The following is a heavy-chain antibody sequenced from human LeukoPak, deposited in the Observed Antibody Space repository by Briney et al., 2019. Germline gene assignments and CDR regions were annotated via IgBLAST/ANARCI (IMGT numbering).Heavy chain of an antibody. CDR2: IYYSGST. CDR3: ARTPGYSSSWYEITTTYFDY. CDR1: GGSISSSSYY. J-gene: IGHJ4*02. D-gene: IGHD6-13*01. V-gene: IGHV4-39*01. Sequence: PSETLSLTCTVSGGSISSSSYYWGWIRQPPGKGLEWIGSIYYSGSTYYNPSLKSRVTISVDTSKNQFSLKLSSVTAADTAVYYCARTPGYSSSWYEITTTYFDYWGQGTLVTVSS.